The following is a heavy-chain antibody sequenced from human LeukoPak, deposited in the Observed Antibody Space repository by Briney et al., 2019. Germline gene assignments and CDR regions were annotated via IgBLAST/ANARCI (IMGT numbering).Heavy chain of an antibody. CDR3: ARDSHAYFDAFDI. D-gene: IGHD2/OR15-2a*01. CDR1: GGSISGNYY. J-gene: IGHJ3*02. V-gene: IGHV4-61*02. Sequence: SETLSLTCTVSGGSISGNYYWSWIRQPAGKGLEWIGRIYARGNTNYNPSLKSRVTISVDTSKNQFSLKLSSVTAADTAVYFCARDSHAYFDAFDIWGQGTMVTVSS. CDR2: IYARGNT.